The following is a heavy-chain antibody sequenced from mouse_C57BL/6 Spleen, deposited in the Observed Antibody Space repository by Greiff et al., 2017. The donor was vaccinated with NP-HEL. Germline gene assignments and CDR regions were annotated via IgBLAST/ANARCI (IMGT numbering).Heavy chain of an antibody. D-gene: IGHD2-14*01. CDR2: IYPGDGDT. CDR1: GYAFSSSW. V-gene: IGHV1-82*01. CDR3: ARSKYDGAMDY. J-gene: IGHJ4*01. Sequence: QVQLQQSGPELVKPGASVKISCKASGYAFSSSWMNWVKQRPGKGLEWIGRIYPGDGDTNYNGKFKGKATLTADKSSSTAYMQLSSLTSEDSAVYFCARSKYDGAMDYWGQGTSVTVSS.